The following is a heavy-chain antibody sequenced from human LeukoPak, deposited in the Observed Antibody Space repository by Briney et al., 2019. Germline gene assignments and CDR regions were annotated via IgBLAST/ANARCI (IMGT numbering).Heavy chain of an antibody. CDR1: GYTFSGYA. V-gene: IGHV1-69*01. Sequence: SVKVSCKASGYTFSGYAISWVRQAPGQGLEWMGGIIPIFDTGNYAQKFQGRLTITADESTSTAYMELSSLRSEDTAVYYCARTYYYDSSGYYFDYWGQGTLVTVSS. CDR3: ARTYYYDSSGYYFDY. CDR2: IIPIFDTG. D-gene: IGHD3-22*01. J-gene: IGHJ4*02.